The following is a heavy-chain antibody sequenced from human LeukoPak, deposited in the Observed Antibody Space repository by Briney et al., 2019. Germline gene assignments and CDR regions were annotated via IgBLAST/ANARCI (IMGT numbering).Heavy chain of an antibody. CDR1: GGSISSYY. J-gene: IGHJ4*02. Sequence: SETLSLTCTVSGGSISSYYWSWIRQPPGKGLEWIGYIYYSGSTNYNPSLKSRVTISVDTSKNQFSLKLSSVTAADTAVYYCARHVEREYSGHDGFDYWGQGTLVTVSS. V-gene: IGHV4-59*01. CDR2: IYYSGST. CDR3: ARHVEREYSGHDGFDY. D-gene: IGHD5-12*01.